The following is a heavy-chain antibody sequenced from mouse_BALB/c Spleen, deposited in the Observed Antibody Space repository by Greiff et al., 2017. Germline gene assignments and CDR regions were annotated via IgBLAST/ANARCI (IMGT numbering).Heavy chain of an antibody. CDR1: GYTFTSYW. D-gene: IGHD1-1*01. CDR2: INPSNGRT. Sequence: QVQLQQPGAELVKPGASVKLSCKASGYTFTSYWMHWVKQRPGQGLEWIGEINPSNGRTNYNEKFKSKATLTVDKSSSTAYMQLSSLTSEDSAVYYCAREDYYGSSYYFDYWGQGTTLTVSS. CDR3: AREDYYGSSYYFDY. J-gene: IGHJ2*01. V-gene: IGHV1S81*02.